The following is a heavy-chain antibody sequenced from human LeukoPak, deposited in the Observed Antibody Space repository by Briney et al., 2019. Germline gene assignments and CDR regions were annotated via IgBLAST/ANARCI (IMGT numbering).Heavy chain of an antibody. D-gene: IGHD2-2*01. CDR3: ARDACSSTICSAGGNWFDP. CDR1: GGTFSSYA. J-gene: IGHJ5*02. Sequence: ASVKVSCKASGGTFSSYAISWVRQAPGQGLEWMGGIIPIFGTANYAQKFQSRVTITADESTSTAYMELSSLRSEDTAVYYCARDACSSTICSAGGNWFDPWGQGTLVTVSS. CDR2: IIPIFGTA. V-gene: IGHV1-69*13.